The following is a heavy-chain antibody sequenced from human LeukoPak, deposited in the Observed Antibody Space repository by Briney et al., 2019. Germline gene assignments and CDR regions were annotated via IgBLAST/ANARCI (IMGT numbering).Heavy chain of an antibody. D-gene: IGHD4-11*01. CDR2: ISYDGSNK. CDR1: GFSFSNAW. Sequence: GGSLRLSCAASGFSFSNAWMNWVRQAPGKGLEWVAVISYDGSNKYYADSVKGRFTISRDNSKNTLYLQMNSLRAEDTAVYYCARATSGPYGMDVWGQGTTVTVSS. CDR3: ARATSGPYGMDV. V-gene: IGHV3-30-3*01. J-gene: IGHJ6*02.